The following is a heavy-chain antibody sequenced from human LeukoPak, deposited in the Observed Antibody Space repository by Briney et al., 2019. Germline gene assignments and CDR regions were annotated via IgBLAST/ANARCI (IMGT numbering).Heavy chain of an antibody. V-gene: IGHV4-39*02. Sequence: SETLSLTCTVSGGSISSSNFYWGWIRQPPGKGLEWIGSIYYSGSTYYNPSLESRVTISVDTSKNHFSLKLSSVTATDTAVYYCARDLHRGVSVDAFDIWGQGTMVTVSS. J-gene: IGHJ3*02. D-gene: IGHD5/OR15-5a*01. CDR1: GGSISSSNFY. CDR2: IYYSGST. CDR3: ARDLHRGVSVDAFDI.